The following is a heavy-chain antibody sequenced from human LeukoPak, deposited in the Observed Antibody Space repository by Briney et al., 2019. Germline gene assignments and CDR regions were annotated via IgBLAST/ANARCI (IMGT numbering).Heavy chain of an antibody. CDR2: IYYSGST. D-gene: IGHD5-18*01. V-gene: IGHV4-39*07. CDR3: ARYSYGFVDY. CDR1: GGSISSSSYY. J-gene: IGHJ4*02. Sequence: SETLSLTCTVSGGSISSSSYYWGWIRQPPGKGLEWIGSIYYSGSTYYNPSPKSRVTISVDTSKNQFSLKLSSVTAADTAVYYCARYSYGFVDYWGQGTLVTVSS.